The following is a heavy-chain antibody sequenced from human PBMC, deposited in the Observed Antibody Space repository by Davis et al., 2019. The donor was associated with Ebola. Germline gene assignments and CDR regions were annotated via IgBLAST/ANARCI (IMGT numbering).Heavy chain of an antibody. V-gene: IGHV3-53*01. Sequence: GESLKISCAASGFTVSSNYMSWVRQAPGKGREWVSVIYSGGSTYYADSEKGRFTISRHNSKKTLYLQMNRLRAEDTAVYYCAKDRGDIVANDLWDYWGQGTLVTFSS. J-gene: IGHJ4*02. CDR2: IYSGGST. CDR3: AKDRGDIVANDLWDY. D-gene: IGHD5-12*01. CDR1: GFTVSSNY.